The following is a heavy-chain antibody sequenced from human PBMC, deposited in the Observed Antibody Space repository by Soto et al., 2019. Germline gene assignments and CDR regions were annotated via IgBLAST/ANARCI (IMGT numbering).Heavy chain of an antibody. J-gene: IGHJ6*04. V-gene: IGHV1-18*01. CDR2: ISAYNGNT. CDR3: ARASGELGYCTNGVCPWPVMDV. CDR1: GYSFTRYG. D-gene: IGHD2-8*01. Sequence: GSAVKVSCKASGYSFTRYGISWVRQAPGQGLEGMGGISAYNGNTNYAQKLQGRVTMTTDTSTSTAYMELRSLRSDDTAVYYCARASGELGYCTNGVCPWPVMDVWGKGTTLTVSS.